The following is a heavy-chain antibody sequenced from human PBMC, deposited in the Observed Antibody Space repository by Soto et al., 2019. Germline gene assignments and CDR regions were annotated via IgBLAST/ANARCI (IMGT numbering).Heavy chain of an antibody. V-gene: IGHV1-8*01. CDR1: GYTFTTYD. J-gene: IGHJ6*02. D-gene: IGHD3-3*01. CDR3: AGERKFDFWRKGLDV. CDR2: MDPNSGSP. Sequence: QAQLVQSGAEVRKPGASVKVSCKASGYTFTTYDINWVRQAPGQGLEWLGWMDPNSGSPGYAQNSQGRITMTRNTPRTPAHMELSSLQSEDTAVYYCAGERKFDFWRKGLDVWGQGTTVTVSS.